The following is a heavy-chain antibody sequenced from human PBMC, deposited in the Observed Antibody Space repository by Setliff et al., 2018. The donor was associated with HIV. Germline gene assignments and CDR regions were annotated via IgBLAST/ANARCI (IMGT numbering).Heavy chain of an antibody. Sequence: ASVKVSCKTSGYSFPGHFLHWVRQAPGHGLEWMGWIDTNSTDTNYALKLQGRVTFTTDTSVSTSYMELERLSADDTAIYYCVKADVLLCDVWGQGTLVTVSS. CDR1: GYSFPGHF. J-gene: IGHJ4*02. V-gene: IGHV1-2*02. CDR2: IDTNSTDT. D-gene: IGHD3-16*01. CDR3: VKADVLLCDV.